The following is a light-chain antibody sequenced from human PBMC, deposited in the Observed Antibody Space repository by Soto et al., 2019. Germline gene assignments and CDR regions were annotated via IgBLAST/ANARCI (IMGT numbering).Light chain of an antibody. V-gene: IGLV2-14*01. CDR1: SSDVGAYNF. J-gene: IGLJ3*02. Sequence: QSVLTQPASVSGSPGQSITISCTGTSSDVGAYNFVSWYQHHPGRAPKLIIYEVTIRPSGVSNRFSGSKSGNTASLTISGLQAEDEADYYCCSFAGSSTSFGGGTKVTVL. CDR2: EVT. CDR3: CSFAGSSTS.